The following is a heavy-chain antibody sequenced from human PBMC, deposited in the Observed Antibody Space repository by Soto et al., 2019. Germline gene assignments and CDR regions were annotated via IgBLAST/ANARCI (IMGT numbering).Heavy chain of an antibody. CDR2: ISSSSSYI. CDR1: GFTFSSYS. Sequence: GGSLRLSCAASGFTFSSYSMNWVRQAPGKGLEWVSSISSSSSYIYYADSVKGRFTISRDNAKNSLYLQMNSLRAEDTAVYYCARDNYDILTGFDIWGQGTMVTVSS. D-gene: IGHD3-9*01. J-gene: IGHJ3*02. V-gene: IGHV3-21*01. CDR3: ARDNYDILTGFDI.